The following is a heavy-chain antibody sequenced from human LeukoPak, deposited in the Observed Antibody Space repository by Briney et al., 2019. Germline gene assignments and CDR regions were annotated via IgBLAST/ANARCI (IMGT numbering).Heavy chain of an antibody. CDR1: GFTFSSYA. V-gene: IGHV3-23*01. CDR3: VKYRGLRYYDD. J-gene: IGHJ4*02. Sequence: PGGSLRLFCAASGFTFSSYAMSWVPQAPGKGLEWGSAISGSGRGTYYADYVKGRFTISRVKSKNTLYLQVNSLRAEDTAVYYCVKYRGLRYYDDWGQGTLVTVSS. D-gene: IGHD3-22*01. CDR2: ISGSGRGT.